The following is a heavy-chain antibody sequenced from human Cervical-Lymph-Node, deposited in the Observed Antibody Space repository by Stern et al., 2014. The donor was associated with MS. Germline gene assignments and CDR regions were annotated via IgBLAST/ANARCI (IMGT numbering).Heavy chain of an antibody. V-gene: IGHV5-51*01. Sequence: QLVESGAAVKKPGESLKIACKGSGYSFSSYWIAWVRQMPGKGLEWMGMIFPSDSETRYSPSFEGQVTISVDKSTSTAYLHWSSLKASDTARYYCGREVALTAGLLGFWGQGTQVIVS. CDR1: GYSFSSYW. CDR3: GREVALTAGLLGF. J-gene: IGHJ4*02. D-gene: IGHD3-22*01. CDR2: IFPSDSET.